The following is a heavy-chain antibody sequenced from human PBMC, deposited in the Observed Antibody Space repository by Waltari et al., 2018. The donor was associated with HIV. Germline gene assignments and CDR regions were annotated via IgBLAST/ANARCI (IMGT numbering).Heavy chain of an antibody. D-gene: IGHD3-3*01. J-gene: IGHJ1*01. CDR1: GFTIDDYG. Sequence: DVRLVESGGEVVRLGASLRLSCVASGFTIDDYGMAWVRQRPGQGLEWVSNIDWNGGSANYGDSVKGRFTVFRDNPKASLYLQMKNLRDEDTGLYYCVRDSDGSGYDIWGRGTLVTVFS. V-gene: IGHV3-20*04. CDR2: IDWNGGSA. CDR3: VRDSDGSGYDI.